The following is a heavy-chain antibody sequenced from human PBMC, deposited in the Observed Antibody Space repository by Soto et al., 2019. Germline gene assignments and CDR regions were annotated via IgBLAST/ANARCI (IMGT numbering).Heavy chain of an antibody. D-gene: IGHD3-10*01. Sequence: QVQLQESGPGLMKPSGTLSLICSVSGESVGRGTNYWSWVRQAPGRGLEWIGYIFDAATTNYNPSFESRVSISLDXXKXXVSLKLTSVTAADTXIXXXXXXXXXXXXXVIYYYG. J-gene: IGHJ6*01. CDR3: XXXXXXXXXXVIYYYG. CDR2: IFDAATT. V-gene: IGHV4-61*01. CDR1: GESVGRGTNY.